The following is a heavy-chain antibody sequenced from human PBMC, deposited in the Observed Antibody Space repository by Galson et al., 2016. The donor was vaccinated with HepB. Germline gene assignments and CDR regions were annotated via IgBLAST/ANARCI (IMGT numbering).Heavy chain of an antibody. J-gene: IGHJ6*02. CDR2: IIPSGVGT. D-gene: IGHD2-2*02. Sequence: SLRLSCAASGLTFSSLAMSWVRQAPGKGLEWVSGIIPSGVGTYYADSVKGRFTISRDNSKNTVYLQMNSLRAEDTAVYYCTRHLVPVVIRTYGLDVWGQGTTVTVSS. CDR1: GLTFSSLA. CDR3: TRHLVPVVIRTYGLDV. V-gene: IGHV3-23*01.